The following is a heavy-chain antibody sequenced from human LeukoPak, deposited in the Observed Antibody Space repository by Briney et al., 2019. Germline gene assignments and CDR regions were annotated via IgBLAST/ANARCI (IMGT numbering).Heavy chain of an antibody. CDR3: AKDGHSVGAINYYFDY. J-gene: IGHJ4*02. V-gene: IGHV3-9*01. CDR2: ISWNSGSI. D-gene: IGHD1-26*01. Sequence: GGSLRLSCAASGFTFDDYAMHWVRQAPGKGLEWVSGISWNSGSIGYADSVKGRFTISRDNAKNSLYLQMNSLRAEDTALYYCAKDGHSVGAINYYFDYWGQGTLVTVSS. CDR1: GFTFDDYA.